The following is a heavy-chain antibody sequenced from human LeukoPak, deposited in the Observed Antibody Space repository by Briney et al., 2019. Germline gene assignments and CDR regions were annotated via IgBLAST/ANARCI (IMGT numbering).Heavy chain of an antibody. V-gene: IGHV3-23*01. J-gene: IGHJ4*02. CDR3: AKEIQWRTFDC. CDR1: EFTFSSYG. Sequence: GGSLRLSCAASEFTFSSYGMSWVRQAPGKWLEWVSAIRGSSGSTYYADSVKGRFTISRDISKNTLFLEMNSLRAEDTAVYFCAKEIQWRTFDCWGQGTLVTVSS. CDR2: IRGSSGST. D-gene: IGHD5-12*01.